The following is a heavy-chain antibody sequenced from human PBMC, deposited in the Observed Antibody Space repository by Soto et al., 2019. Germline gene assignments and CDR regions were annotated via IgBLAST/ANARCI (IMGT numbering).Heavy chain of an antibody. CDR3: AREISQHSSCWSRVVRYYYDMDV. J-gene: IGHJ6*03. CDR1: GFTFSSYN. D-gene: IGHD6-19*01. Sequence: EVQLVESGGGLVKPGGSLRLSCAASGFTFSSYNMNWVRQAPGKGLEWVSSISSGSSNIYYGDSVKGRFTISRDNAKNSLYLQMNSLGAEDTAVDYCAREISQHSSCWSRVVRYYYDMDVLSKGSTVTVTS. V-gene: IGHV3-21*04. CDR2: ISSGSSNI.